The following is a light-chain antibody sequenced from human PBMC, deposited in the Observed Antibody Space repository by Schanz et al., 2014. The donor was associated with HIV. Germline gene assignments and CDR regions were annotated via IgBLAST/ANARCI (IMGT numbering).Light chain of an antibody. CDR2: KAS. CDR1: QGISDW. J-gene: IGKJ1*01. CDR3: QQYDSYPGT. V-gene: IGKV1-5*03. Sequence: DIQMTQSPSTLSASVGDRVTITCRASQGISDWLAWYQQKPGKAPYLLIYKASSLDSGVPSRFSGSGSGTEFTLTINSLQRDDFAIYYCQQYDSYPGTFGQGTKVEI.